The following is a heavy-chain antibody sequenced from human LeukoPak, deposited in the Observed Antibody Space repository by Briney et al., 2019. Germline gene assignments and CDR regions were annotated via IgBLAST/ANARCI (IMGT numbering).Heavy chain of an antibody. Sequence: GGSLRLSCAASGFTFSSYAMSWVRQAPGKGLEWVSSISSSSSYIYYADSVKGRFTISRDNAKNSLYLQMNSLRAEDTAVYYCATEDSDAFDIWGQGTMVTVSS. CDR1: GFTFSSYA. J-gene: IGHJ3*02. CDR2: ISSSSSYI. D-gene: IGHD3-22*01. V-gene: IGHV3-21*01. CDR3: ATEDSDAFDI.